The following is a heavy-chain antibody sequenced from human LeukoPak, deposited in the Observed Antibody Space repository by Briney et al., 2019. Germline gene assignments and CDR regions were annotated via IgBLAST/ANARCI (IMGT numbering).Heavy chain of an antibody. CDR1: GGSISNNNYY. CDR3: ARQGGPTPFDY. Sequence: SETLSLTCTVSGGSISNNNYYWGWIRQPPGRGLEWIGSIHNSGSTYYSPSLKSRVTMSVDTSKTQFSLNLNSVTAADTAVYYCARQGGPTPFDYWGQGTLVTVSS. V-gene: IGHV4-39*01. CDR2: IHNSGST. D-gene: IGHD2-15*01. J-gene: IGHJ4*02.